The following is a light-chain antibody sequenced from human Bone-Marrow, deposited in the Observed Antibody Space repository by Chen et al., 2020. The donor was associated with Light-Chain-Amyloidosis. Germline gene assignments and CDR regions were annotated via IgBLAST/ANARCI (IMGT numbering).Light chain of an antibody. J-gene: IGLJ1*01. V-gene: IGLV1-40*01. CDR2: GNS. CDR3: QSYDNSLSGNFV. CDR1: NSNIGASYN. Sequence: QSVLTQPPSLSGAPGQRVTIPCTGSNSNIGASYNVHWYQQLPGTAPKLLIYGNSNRPSGVPDRFSGSKSDTTASLAITGLQAEDEADYYCQSYDNSLSGNFVFGTGTKVTVL.